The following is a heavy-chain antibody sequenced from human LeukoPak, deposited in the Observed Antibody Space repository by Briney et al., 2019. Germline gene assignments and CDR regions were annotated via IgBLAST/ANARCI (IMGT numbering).Heavy chain of an antibody. CDR2: IWYNGNNK. J-gene: IGHJ3*02. Sequence: GGSLRLSCAAAGFTLTGYGMHWVRQAPGKGLEWVAAIWYNGNNKYYADSVKGRFTVSRDTSKNTLYLQMNSLRGEDTAIYYCARDGLASIGLDMWGQGTVVTVSS. CDR1: GFTLTGYG. CDR3: ARDGLASIGLDM. V-gene: IGHV3-33*01. D-gene: IGHD3-3*02.